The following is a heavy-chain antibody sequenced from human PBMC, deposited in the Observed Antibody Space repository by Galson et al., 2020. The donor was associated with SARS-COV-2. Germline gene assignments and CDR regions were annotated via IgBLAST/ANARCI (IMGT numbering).Heavy chain of an antibody. CDR1: GFSLTTSGMC. V-gene: IGHV2-70*11. CDR3: ARIDSSGCRGNY. J-gene: IGHJ4*02. Sequence: ESGPTLVQPPQTLTLTCTFSGFSLTTSGMCVNWIRQPPGKALKWLARIDWDGDKYYSTSLKTRLTISKDTSKNQVVLTMTDMDPVDTATYYCARIDSSGCRGNYWGQGTPVTVSS. D-gene: IGHD6-19*01. CDR2: IDWDGDK.